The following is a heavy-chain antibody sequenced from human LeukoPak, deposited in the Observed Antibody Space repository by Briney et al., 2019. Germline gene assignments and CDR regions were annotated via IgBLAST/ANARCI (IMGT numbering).Heavy chain of an antibody. J-gene: IGHJ3*02. Sequence: SETLSLTCTVSGGSISSYYWSWIRQPAGKGLEWIGRIYTSGSTNYNPSLKSRVTMSVDTSKNQFSLKLSSVTAADTAVYYCARTNRNYDSSGYYPNDAFDIWGQGTMVTVSS. CDR2: IYTSGST. CDR1: GGSISSYY. D-gene: IGHD3-22*01. V-gene: IGHV4-4*07. CDR3: ARTNRNYDSSGYYPNDAFDI.